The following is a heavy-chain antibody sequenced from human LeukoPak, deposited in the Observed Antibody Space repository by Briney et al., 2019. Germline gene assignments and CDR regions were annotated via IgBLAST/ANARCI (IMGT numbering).Heavy chain of an antibody. CDR1: GGSISSGDYY. CDR2: IYYSGST. V-gene: IGHV4-30-4*01. D-gene: IGHD6-6*01. J-gene: IGHJ6*02. Sequence: SQTLSLTCTVSGGSISSGDYYWSWIRQPPGKGLEWIGYIYYSGSTYYNPSLKSRVTISVDTSKNQFSLKLSSVTAADTAVYYCARDKLVRAHYYYYYGMDVWGQGTTVTVSS. CDR3: ARDKLVRAHYYYYYGMDV.